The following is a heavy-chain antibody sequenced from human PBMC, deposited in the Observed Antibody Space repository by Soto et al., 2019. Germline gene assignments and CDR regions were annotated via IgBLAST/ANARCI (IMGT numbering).Heavy chain of an antibody. J-gene: IGHJ4*02. D-gene: IGHD1-26*01. Sequence: GGSLRLSCAASGFTFSSYWMHWVRQVPGKGLVWVSRINSDGSSAAYADSVKGRFTISRDNAKNTLYLQMNSLRAEDTAVYYCARDWTTGSYWQDYWGQGTLVTVS. V-gene: IGHV3-74*01. CDR3: ARDWTTGSYWQDY. CDR2: INSDGSSA. CDR1: GFTFSSYW.